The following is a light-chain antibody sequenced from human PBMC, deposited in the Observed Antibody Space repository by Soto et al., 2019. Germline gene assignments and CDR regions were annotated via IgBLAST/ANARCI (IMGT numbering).Light chain of an antibody. CDR2: SNN. CDR1: SSNIGAGYD. V-gene: IGLV1-40*01. Sequence: QPVLTQPPSVSGAPGRRVTISCTGSSSNIGAGYDVHWYQQIPGTAPKLLIYSNNNRPSGVPDRFSGSKSGASASLAITGLQAEDEADYYCQSYDSTLSGSYVFGTGTKVTVL. J-gene: IGLJ1*01. CDR3: QSYDSTLSGSYV.